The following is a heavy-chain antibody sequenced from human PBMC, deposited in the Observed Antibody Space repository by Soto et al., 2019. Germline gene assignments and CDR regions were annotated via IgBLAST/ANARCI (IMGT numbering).Heavy chain of an antibody. Sequence: QVQLVESGGGVVQPGRSLRLSCAASGFTFSSYGMHWVRQAPGKGLEWVAVISYDGSNKYYADSVKGRFTISRDNSKNTLYLQMNSLRAEDTAVYYCAKGLYYYDSSGYYGDAWGQGTLVTVSS. J-gene: IGHJ4*02. D-gene: IGHD3-22*01. CDR1: GFTFSSYG. CDR2: ISYDGSNK. CDR3: AKGLYYYDSSGYYGDA. V-gene: IGHV3-30*18.